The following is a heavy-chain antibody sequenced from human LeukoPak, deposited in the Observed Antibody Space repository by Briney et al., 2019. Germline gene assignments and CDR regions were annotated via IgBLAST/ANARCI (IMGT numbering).Heavy chain of an antibody. CDR3: ATPSPQGIVVFRAFDI. CDR2: FDPEDGET. D-gene: IGHD3-22*01. V-gene: IGHV1-24*01. CDR1: GYTLTELS. J-gene: IGHJ3*02. Sequence: ASVKVSCKVSGYTLTELSMHWVRQAPGKGLEWMGGFDPEDGETIYAQKFQGRVTMTEDTSTDTAYMELSSLRSEDTAVYYCATPSPQGIVVFRAFDIWGQGTMVTVSS.